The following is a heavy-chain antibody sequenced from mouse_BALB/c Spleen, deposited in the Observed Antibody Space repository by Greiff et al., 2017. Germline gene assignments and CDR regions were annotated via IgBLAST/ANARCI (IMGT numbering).Heavy chain of an antibody. Sequence: VQLQQSGAELVKPGASVKLSCTASGFNIKDTYMHWVKQRPEQGLEWIGRIDPANGNTKYDPKFQGKATITADTSSNTAYLQRSSLTSEDTAVYYCAQYDYGGAAWFAYWGQGTLVTVSA. J-gene: IGHJ3*01. CDR2: IDPANGNT. CDR1: GFNIKDTY. D-gene: IGHD2-4*01. CDR3: AQYDYGGAAWFAY. V-gene: IGHV14-3*02.